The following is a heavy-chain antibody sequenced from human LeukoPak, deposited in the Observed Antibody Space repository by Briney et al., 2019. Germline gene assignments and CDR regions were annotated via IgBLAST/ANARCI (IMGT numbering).Heavy chain of an antibody. D-gene: IGHD6-13*01. Sequence: SETLSLTCTVSGGSISSYYWSWIRQPPGKGLEWIGYVYYSGSTEYNPSLRSRVTISLDTSKSQFSLKLTSVTAADTAVYYCARKQGGQLVNTRRWFDPWGQGTLVTVSS. V-gene: IGHV4-59*12. CDR2: VYYSGST. J-gene: IGHJ5*02. CDR3: ARKQGGQLVNTRRWFDP. CDR1: GGSISSYY.